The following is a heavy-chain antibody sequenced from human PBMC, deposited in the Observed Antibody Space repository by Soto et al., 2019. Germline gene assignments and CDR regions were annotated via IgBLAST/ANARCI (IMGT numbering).Heavy chain of an antibody. J-gene: IGHJ4*02. CDR2: IWYDGSNK. CDR1: GFTFSSYG. V-gene: IGHV3-33*01. CDR3: ARDMINRPHYRSLPGY. Sequence: GGSLRLSCAASGFTFSSYGMHWVRQAPGKGLEWVAVIWYDGSNKYYADSVKGRFTISRDNSKNTLYLQMNSLRAEDTAVYYCARDMINRPHYRSLPGYGGQGTRATVSS. D-gene: IGHD3-22*01.